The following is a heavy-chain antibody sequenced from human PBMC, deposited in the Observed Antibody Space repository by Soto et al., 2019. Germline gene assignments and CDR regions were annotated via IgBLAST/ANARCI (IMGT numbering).Heavy chain of an antibody. CDR3: FRESVVATIWLYF. CDR2: TYYRSKWYN. D-gene: IGHD5-12*01. J-gene: IGHJ4*02. V-gene: IGHV6-1*01. Sequence: PSQTLSLTCAISGDSVSSNSAAWNCIRQSPSRGLEWLGRTYYRSKWYNDYAVSVKSRITINPDTSKNQFSLQLNSVTPEDTAVYYFFRESVVATIWLYFWGQGTLVIVAS. CDR1: GDSVSSNSAA.